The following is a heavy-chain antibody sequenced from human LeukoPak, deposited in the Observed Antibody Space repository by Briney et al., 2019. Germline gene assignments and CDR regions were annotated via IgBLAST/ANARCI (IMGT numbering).Heavy chain of an antibody. J-gene: IGHJ4*02. CDR3: ARRHSSRWPNFDY. Sequence: GGSLRLSCAVCGLTLSRYWMRGGRQARGRGGEGGAIIKQDGSDQYYLHSVTRRFTISRDNAKTSLYLQMHSLRAEGTAVYYCARRHSSRWPNFDYWGQGTLVPVSS. V-gene: IGHV3-7*01. D-gene: IGHD6-19*01. CDR2: IKQDGSDQ. CDR1: GLTLSRYW.